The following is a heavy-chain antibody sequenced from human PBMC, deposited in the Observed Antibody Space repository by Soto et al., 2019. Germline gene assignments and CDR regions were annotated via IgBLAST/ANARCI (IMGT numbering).Heavy chain of an antibody. Sequence: QVQLVQSGAEVKKPGSSVKVSCKASGGTFSSYTISWVRQAPGQGLEWMGRIIPILGIANYAQKFQGRVTXTXXKSTSTAYMELSSLRSEDTAVYYCARVRGSGQVDYWGQGTLVTVSS. CDR3: ARVRGSGQVDY. J-gene: IGHJ4*02. CDR2: IIPILGIA. CDR1: GGTFSSYT. D-gene: IGHD2-15*01. V-gene: IGHV1-69*02.